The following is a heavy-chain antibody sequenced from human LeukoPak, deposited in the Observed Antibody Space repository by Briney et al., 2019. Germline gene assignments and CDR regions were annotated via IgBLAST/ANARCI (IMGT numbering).Heavy chain of an antibody. D-gene: IGHD3-10*01. CDR3: ARDPYPGYYGSGPWYMDV. CDR2: ISYDGSNK. Sequence: PSETLSLTCAVYGGSFSGYYWSWIRQPPGKGLEWVAVISYDGSNKYYADSVKGRFTISRDNSKNTLYLQMNSLRAEDTAVYYCARDPYPGYYGSGPWYMDVWGKGTTVTVSS. J-gene: IGHJ6*03. V-gene: IGHV3-30*03. CDR1: GGSFSGYY.